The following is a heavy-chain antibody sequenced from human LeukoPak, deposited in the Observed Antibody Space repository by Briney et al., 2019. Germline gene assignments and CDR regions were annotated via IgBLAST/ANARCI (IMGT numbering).Heavy chain of an antibody. D-gene: IGHD2-15*01. Sequence: PGGSLGLSCAASGFTFSSYSMNWVRQAPGKGLEWVSSISSSSSYIYYADSIKGRFTISRDNSKNSLYLQVNNLRAEDTAVYYCAKWGLDCSVAGCLYYFDYWGQGTLVTVSS. CDR1: GFTFSSYS. J-gene: IGHJ4*02. CDR2: ISSSSSYI. V-gene: IGHV3-21*04. CDR3: AKWGLDCSVAGCLYYFDY.